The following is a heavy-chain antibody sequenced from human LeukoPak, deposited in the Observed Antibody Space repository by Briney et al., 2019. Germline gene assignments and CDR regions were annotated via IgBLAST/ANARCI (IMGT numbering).Heavy chain of an antibody. V-gene: IGHV4-34*01. D-gene: IGHD1-26*01. J-gene: IGHJ4*02. Sequence: PSETLSLTCAVYGGSFSGYYWSWIRQPPGKGLEWIGEINHSGSTNYNPSLKSRVTISVDTPKNQFSLKLSSVTAADTAVYYCAKSQRWELLRLGYWGQGTLVTVSS. CDR1: GGSFSGYY. CDR3: AKSQRWELLRLGY. CDR2: INHSGST.